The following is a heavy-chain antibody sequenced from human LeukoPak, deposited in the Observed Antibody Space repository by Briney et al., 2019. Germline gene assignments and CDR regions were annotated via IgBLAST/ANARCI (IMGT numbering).Heavy chain of an antibody. V-gene: IGHV3-48*04. CDR1: GFTFSTYN. CDR2: ISSGSSTI. CDR3: ARMGSSSSSY. D-gene: IGHD6-6*01. Sequence: GGSLRLSCAASGFTFSTYNMNWVRQAPGKGLEWVSHISSGSSTIYYADSVKGRFTISRDNAKNSLYLQMNSLRAEDTAVYYCARMGSSSSSYWGQGTLVTVSS. J-gene: IGHJ4*02.